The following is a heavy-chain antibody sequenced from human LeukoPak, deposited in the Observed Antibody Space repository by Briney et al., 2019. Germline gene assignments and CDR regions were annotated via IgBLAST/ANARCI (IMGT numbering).Heavy chain of an antibody. J-gene: IGHJ5*02. D-gene: IGHD4-17*01. Sequence: GGSLRLSCAASGFTLLDYEMNWVRPASGKGPEWLSYITSSGIVTYYADSVKGRFTISRDNSKNTLYLQMNSLRGEDTAVYYCAKTGSTVTALNWFDPWGQGTLVTVSS. CDR3: AKTGSTVTALNWFDP. CDR2: ITSSGIVT. V-gene: IGHV3-23*01. CDR1: GFTLLDYE.